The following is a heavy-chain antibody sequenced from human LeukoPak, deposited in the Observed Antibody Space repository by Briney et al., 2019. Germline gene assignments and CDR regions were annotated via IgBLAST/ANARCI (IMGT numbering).Heavy chain of an antibody. CDR3: ARGEYYYDSSGYYPPGY. J-gene: IGHJ4*02. CDR2: INPNSGGT. V-gene: IGHV1-2*02. Sequence: ASVKVSCKASGYTFTGYYMHWVRQAPGQGLEWMGWINPNSGGTNYAQKFQGRVTMTRDTSISTAYMELSRLRSDDTAVYYCARGEYYYDSSGYYPPGYWGQGTLDTVSS. D-gene: IGHD3-22*01. CDR1: GYTFTGYY.